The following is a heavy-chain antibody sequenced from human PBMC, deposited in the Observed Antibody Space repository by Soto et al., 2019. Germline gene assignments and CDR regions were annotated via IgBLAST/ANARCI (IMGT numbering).Heavy chain of an antibody. CDR1: GGSISSSSYY. CDR2: IYYSGST. V-gene: IGHV4-39*01. Sequence: SETLSLTCTVSGGSISSSSYYWGWIRQPPGKGLEWIGSIYYSGSTYYNPSLKSRVTISVDTSKNQFSLKLSSVTAADTAVYYCARRGVVVATYYFDYWGQGTLVTVSS. D-gene: IGHD2-15*01. J-gene: IGHJ4*02. CDR3: ARRGVVVATYYFDY.